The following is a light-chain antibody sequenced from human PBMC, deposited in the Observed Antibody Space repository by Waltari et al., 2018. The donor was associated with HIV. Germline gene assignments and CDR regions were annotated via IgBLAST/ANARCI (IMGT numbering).Light chain of an antibody. J-gene: IGKJ4*01. CDR2: SAS. Sequence: DVHLTQSPAFLSASGGDRVIIPCRASRGVTTYLAWDQQLPGKAPKFLIYSASTVSSGVPSKDSGSGSGPEFSLIISDCQPEDSATYYCQHLSGYPPRLAFGGGTKV. V-gene: IGKV1-9*01. CDR3: QHLSGYPPRLA. CDR1: RGVTTY.